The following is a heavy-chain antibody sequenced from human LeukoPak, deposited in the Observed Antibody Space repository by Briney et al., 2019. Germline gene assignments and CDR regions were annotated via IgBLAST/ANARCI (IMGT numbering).Heavy chain of an antibody. J-gene: IGHJ3*01. Sequence: GESLKISCRGSGYSFPTYWIAWVRQMPGKGLEWMGIIYPGDSDTKYSPSFQGQVTISADTSIRTAYLQWSSLKASDTAMYYCARTMANALDLWAKGQWSPSLQ. D-gene: IGHD5-24*01. CDR2: IYPGDSDT. CDR3: ARTMANALDL. V-gene: IGHV5-51*01. CDR1: GYSFPTYW.